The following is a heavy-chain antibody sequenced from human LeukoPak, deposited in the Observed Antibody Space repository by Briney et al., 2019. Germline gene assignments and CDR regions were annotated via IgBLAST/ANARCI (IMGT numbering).Heavy chain of an antibody. Sequence: PGGSLRLSCAASGFTFSSYGMHWVRQAPGKGLEWVAVISYDGSNKYYADSVKGRFTISRDNSKNTLYLQMNSLRAEDTAVYYCAKGVLEWLPIYYYYGMDVWGQGTTVTVSS. CDR3: AKGVLEWLPIYYYYGMDV. D-gene: IGHD3-3*01. CDR2: ISYDGSNK. CDR1: GFTFSSYG. V-gene: IGHV3-30*18. J-gene: IGHJ6*02.